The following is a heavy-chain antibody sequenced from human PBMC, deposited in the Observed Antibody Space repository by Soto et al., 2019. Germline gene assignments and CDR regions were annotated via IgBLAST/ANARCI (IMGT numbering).Heavy chain of an antibody. CDR3: AGRITMVRGVITPFDY. V-gene: IGHV4-59*01. J-gene: IGHJ4*02. CDR1: GGSISSYY. Sequence: SETLSLTCTVSGGSISSYYWSWIRQPPGKGLEWIGYIYYSGSTNYNPSLKSRVTISVDTSKNQFSLKLSSVTAADTAVYYCAGRITMVRGVITPFDYWGQGTLVTVSS. D-gene: IGHD3-10*01. CDR2: IYYSGST.